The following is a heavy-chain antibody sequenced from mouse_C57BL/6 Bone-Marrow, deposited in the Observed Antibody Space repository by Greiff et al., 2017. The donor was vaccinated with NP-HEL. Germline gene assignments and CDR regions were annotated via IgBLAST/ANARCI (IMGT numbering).Heavy chain of an antibody. CDR3: ARTRYPGFAY. D-gene: IGHD2-14*01. CDR1: GYTFTDYY. Sequence: EVKLEESGPVLVKPGASVKMSCKASGYTFTDYYMNWVKQSHGKSLEWIGVINPYNGGTSYNQKFKGKATLTVDKSSSTAYMELNSLTSEDSAVYYCARTRYPGFAYWGQGTLVTVSA. J-gene: IGHJ3*01. V-gene: IGHV1-19*01. CDR2: INPYNGGT.